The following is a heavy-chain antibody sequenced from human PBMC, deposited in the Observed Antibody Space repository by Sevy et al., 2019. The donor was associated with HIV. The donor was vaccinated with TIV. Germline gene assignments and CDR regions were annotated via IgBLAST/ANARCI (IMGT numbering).Heavy chain of an antibody. Sequence: ASVNVSCKVSGYTLSQLSMHWVRLAPGKGLEWMGSFDPEDDETIYAQKFQDRVTMTEDTSTNTAHMELSSLRSEDTAVYYCATTKDYYESSGDPFDYWGQGTLVTVSS. J-gene: IGHJ4*02. CDR3: ATTKDYYESSGDPFDY. CDR2: FDPEDDET. V-gene: IGHV1-24*01. D-gene: IGHD3-22*01. CDR1: GYTLSQLS.